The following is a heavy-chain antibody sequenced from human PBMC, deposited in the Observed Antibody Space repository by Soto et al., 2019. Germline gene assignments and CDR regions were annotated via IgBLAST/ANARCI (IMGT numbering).Heavy chain of an antibody. D-gene: IGHD1-7*01. CDR2: IIPIFGTA. V-gene: IGHV1-69*13. Sequence: SVKVSCKASGGTFSSYAISWVRQAPGQGLEWMGGIIPIFGTANYPQKFQGRVTITADESTSTDYMELSSLRSEDTAVYYCARDQLGRYNWNYMGAFDIWGQGTMVTVSS. CDR3: ARDQLGRYNWNYMGAFDI. CDR1: GGTFSSYA. J-gene: IGHJ3*02.